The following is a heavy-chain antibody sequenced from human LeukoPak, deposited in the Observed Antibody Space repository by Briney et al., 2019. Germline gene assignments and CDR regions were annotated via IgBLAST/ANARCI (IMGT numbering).Heavy chain of an antibody. J-gene: IGHJ4*02. Sequence: GGSLRLSCAASGFTFSSYSMNWVRQAPGKGLEWISYISSSSSTIYYADSVKGRFTISRDNAKNSLYLQMNSLRAEDTTVYYCARDTLFDYWGQGTLVTVSS. CDR1: GFTFSSYS. V-gene: IGHV3-48*04. CDR3: ARDTLFDY. CDR2: ISSSSSTI.